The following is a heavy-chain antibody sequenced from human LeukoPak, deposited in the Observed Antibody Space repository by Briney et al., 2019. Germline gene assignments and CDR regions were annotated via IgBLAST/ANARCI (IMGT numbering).Heavy chain of an antibody. CDR2: IYSGGST. D-gene: IGHD4-17*01. CDR3: ARDYGDYKSDAFDI. J-gene: IGHJ3*02. Sequence: PGGSLRLSCAASGFTVSSNYMSWVRQAPGKVLEWVSVIYSGGSTYYADSVKGRFTISRDNSKNTLYLQMNSPRAEDTAVYYCARDYGDYKSDAFDIWGQGTMVTVSS. V-gene: IGHV3-53*01. CDR1: GFTVSSNY.